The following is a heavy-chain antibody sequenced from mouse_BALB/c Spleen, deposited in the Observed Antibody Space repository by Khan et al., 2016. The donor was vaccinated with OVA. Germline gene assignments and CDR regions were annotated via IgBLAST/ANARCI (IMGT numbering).Heavy chain of an antibody. J-gene: IGHJ3*01. V-gene: IGHV1-5*01. CDR2: IYPGNSDT. CDR3: ARGGYSSFAY. CDR1: GYSFTSYL. D-gene: IGHD1-3*01. Sequence: VQLKQSGTVLARPGASVKMSCKASGYSFTSYLIHWVKQRPGQGLEWIGDIYPGNSDTTYNQKFKDKAKLTAGTSANTAYMELSILTNEDSAVDYCARGGYSSFAYWGQGTLVTVSA.